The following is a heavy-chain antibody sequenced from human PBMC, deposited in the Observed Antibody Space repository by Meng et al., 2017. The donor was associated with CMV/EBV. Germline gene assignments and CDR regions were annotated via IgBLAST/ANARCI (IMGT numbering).Heavy chain of an antibody. CDR2: ISPNSGGT. CDR1: GYTFTGSY. CDR3: ARGFRDAGGTYYYYGMDV. J-gene: IGHJ6*02. V-gene: IGHV1-2*02. Sequence: ASVKVSCKASGYTFTGSYIHWVRQAPGQGLEWMGWISPNSGGTNYAQNFQGRVTMTSDTSITTAYMELSSLRSDDTAVYYCARGFRDAGGTYYYYGMDVWGQGTTVTVSS. D-gene: IGHD5-24*01.